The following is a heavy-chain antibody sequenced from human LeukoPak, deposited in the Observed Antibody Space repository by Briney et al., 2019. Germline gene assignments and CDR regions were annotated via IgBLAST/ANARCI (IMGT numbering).Heavy chain of an antibody. J-gene: IGHJ4*02. CDR2: ISTGGGST. V-gene: IGHV3-23*01. CDR3: AKDRETTASGTFDY. D-gene: IGHD1-1*01. Sequence: GGSLRLSCAASGFTFSSNAMSWVRQAPGKGLEWVSAISTGGGSTYYADSVKGRFTISRDNPNNTLYLQMNSLRAEDTGVYYCAKDRETTASGTFDYWGQGTLVTVSS. CDR1: GFTFSSNA.